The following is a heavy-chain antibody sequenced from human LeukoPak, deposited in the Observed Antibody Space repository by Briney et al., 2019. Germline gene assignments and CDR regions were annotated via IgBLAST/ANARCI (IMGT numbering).Heavy chain of an antibody. D-gene: IGHD2-15*01. CDR2: ISGSGGST. Sequence: GGSLRLSCAASGFTFSSYAMSWVRQAPGKGLEWVSAISGSGGSTYYADSVKGRFTISRDNSKNTLYLQMNSLRAEDTAVYYCVGQIVVVVAANRRGGLFDYWGQGTLVTVSS. CDR1: GFTFSSYA. J-gene: IGHJ4*02. CDR3: VGQIVVVVAANRRGGLFDY. V-gene: IGHV3-23*01.